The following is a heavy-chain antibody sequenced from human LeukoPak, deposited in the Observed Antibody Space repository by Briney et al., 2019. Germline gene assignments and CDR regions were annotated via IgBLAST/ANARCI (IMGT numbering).Heavy chain of an antibody. CDR3: ARGGEYGSGSYYKY. CDR2: INHSGST. V-gene: IGHV4-34*01. D-gene: IGHD3-10*01. Sequence: RPSETLSLTCAVYGGSFSGYYWSWIRQPPGKGLEWIGEINHSGSTNYNPSLKSRVTLSVDTSKNQFSLKLSSVTAADTAVYYCARGGEYGSGSYYKYWGQGTLVTVSS. CDR1: GGSFSGYY. J-gene: IGHJ4*02.